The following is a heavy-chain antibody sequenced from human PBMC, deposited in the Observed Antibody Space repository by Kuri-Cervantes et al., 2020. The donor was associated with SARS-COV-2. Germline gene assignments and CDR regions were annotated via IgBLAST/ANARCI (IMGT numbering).Heavy chain of an antibody. CDR2: SDPEDGET. CDR1: GYTLTELS. J-gene: IGHJ6*03. V-gene: IGHV1-24*01. Sequence: ASVKVSCKVSGYTLTELSMHWVRQAPGKGLEWMGGSDPEDGETIYAQKFQGRVTMTEDTSTDTAYMELSSLRSEDTAVYYCATAPDLAYRTTGLTRPGGMDVWGKGTTVTVSS. D-gene: IGHD1-1*01. CDR3: ATAPDLAYRTTGLTRPGGMDV.